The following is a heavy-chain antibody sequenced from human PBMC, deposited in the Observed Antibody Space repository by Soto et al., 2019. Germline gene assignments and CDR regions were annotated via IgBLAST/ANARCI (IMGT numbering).Heavy chain of an antibody. D-gene: IGHD2-8*02. CDR1: GGSFTSNNW. J-gene: IGHJ4*02. V-gene: IGHV4-4*02. CDR2: IYRTGST. CDR3: ASRDPGTGVDY. Sequence: SETLSLTSAVSGGSFTSNNWWTWDRQPPGQGLERIGAIYRTGSTNYNPSLKSRVTISLDKSENQFSLKVTSLTAADTAVYYCASRDPGTGVDYWGQGTLVTVSS.